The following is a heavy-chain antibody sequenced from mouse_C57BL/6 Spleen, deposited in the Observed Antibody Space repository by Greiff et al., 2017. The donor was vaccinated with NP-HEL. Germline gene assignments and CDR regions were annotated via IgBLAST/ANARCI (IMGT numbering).Heavy chain of an antibody. CDR1: GYTFTDYN. D-gene: IGHD2-4*01. Sequence: EVQLQESGPELVKPGASVKMSCKASGYTFTDYNMHWVKQSHGKSLEWIGYINPNNGGTSYNQKFKGKATLTVNKSSSTAYMELRSLTSEDSAVYYCARNGYDYDEAMDYWGQGTSVTVSS. V-gene: IGHV1-22*01. CDR2: INPNNGGT. J-gene: IGHJ4*01. CDR3: ARNGYDYDEAMDY.